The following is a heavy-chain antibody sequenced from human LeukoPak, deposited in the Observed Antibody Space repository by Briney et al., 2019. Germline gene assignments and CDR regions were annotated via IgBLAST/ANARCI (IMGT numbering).Heavy chain of an antibody. V-gene: IGHV4-34*01. J-gene: IGHJ4*02. CDR3: ARGVLRWPYDY. CDR2: INHSGST. Sequence: SETLSLTCTVSGGSISSYYWSWIRQPPGKGLEWIGEINHSGSTNYNPSLKSRVTISVDTSKNQFSLKLSSVTAADTAVYYCARGVLRWPYDYWGQGTLVAVSS. D-gene: IGHD4-23*01. CDR1: GGSISSYY.